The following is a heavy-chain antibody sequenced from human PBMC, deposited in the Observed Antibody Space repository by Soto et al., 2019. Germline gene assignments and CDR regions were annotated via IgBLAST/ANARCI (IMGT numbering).Heavy chain of an antibody. CDR3: ARDGWACSGGNCYANY. Sequence: QVQLVQSGAEVKKPGASVKVSCKASGYTFTSYGISWVRQAPGQGLEWMGWISTYNGNTDYAQKLQGRVTMTTDTSTSTAYMELRGLTSGDTAVYYCARDGWACSGGNCYANYWGQGTLVTVSS. V-gene: IGHV1-18*01. CDR1: GYTFTSYG. D-gene: IGHD2-15*01. CDR2: ISTYNGNT. J-gene: IGHJ4*02.